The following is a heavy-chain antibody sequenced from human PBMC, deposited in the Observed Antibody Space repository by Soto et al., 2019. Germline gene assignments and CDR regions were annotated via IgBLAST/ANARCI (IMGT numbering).Heavy chain of an antibody. D-gene: IGHD3-3*01. CDR2: IDPSDGYT. Sequence: QVQLVQSGAEVKKPGASVKVSCKASGYSFITYYLHWVRQAPGQGLEWLGIIDPSDGYTFYAAKFQGSLTMTSETSTSTVFLEVPRLESADTAIYFCARVGIKKTNDFSSGYYNWFDTWGQGTLVTVSS. J-gene: IGHJ5*02. CDR3: ARVGIKKTNDFSSGYYNWFDT. CDR1: GYSFITYY. V-gene: IGHV1-46*01.